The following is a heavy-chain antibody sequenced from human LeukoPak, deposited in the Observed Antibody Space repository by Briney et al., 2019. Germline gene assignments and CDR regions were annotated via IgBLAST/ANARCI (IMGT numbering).Heavy chain of an antibody. CDR2: IWSDGSDK. CDR3: ARAPQWLLFDY. CDR1: GFTFSNYD. V-gene: IGHV3-33*01. J-gene: IGHJ4*02. D-gene: IGHD3-22*01. Sequence: GGSLRLSCAASGFTFSNYDMHWVRHAPGKGLEWVAVIWSDGSDKYYEDSVKGRFTISRDNSKNTLDLQMSSLRAEDTAMYYCARAPQWLLFDYWGQGTLVTVSS.